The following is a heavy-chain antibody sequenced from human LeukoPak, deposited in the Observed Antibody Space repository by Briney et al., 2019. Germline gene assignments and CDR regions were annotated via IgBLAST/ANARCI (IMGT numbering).Heavy chain of an antibody. D-gene: IGHD3-9*01. J-gene: IGHJ6*04. CDR2: ISSSSYI. CDR1: GFTFSSYS. CDR3: ARDRGITIFSV. Sequence: GGSLRLSCAASGFTFSSYSMNWVRQAPGKGLEWVSSISSSSYIYYADSVKGRFTISRDNAKNSLYLQMNSLRAEDTAVYYCARDRGITIFSVWGKGTTVTVSS. V-gene: IGHV3-21*01.